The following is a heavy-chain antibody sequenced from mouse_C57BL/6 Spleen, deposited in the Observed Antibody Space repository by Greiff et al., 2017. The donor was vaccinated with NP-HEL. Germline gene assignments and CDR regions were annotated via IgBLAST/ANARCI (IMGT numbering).Heavy chain of an antibody. Sequence: EVNVVESEGGLVQPGSSMKLSCTASGFTFSDYYMAWVRQVPEKGLEWVANINYDGSSTYYLDSLKSRFIISRDNAKNILYLQMSSLKSEDTATYYCARDADYYGSSYAMDYWGQGTSVTVSS. CDR2: INYDGSST. V-gene: IGHV5-16*01. CDR3: ARDADYYGSSYAMDY. D-gene: IGHD1-1*01. J-gene: IGHJ4*01. CDR1: GFTFSDYY.